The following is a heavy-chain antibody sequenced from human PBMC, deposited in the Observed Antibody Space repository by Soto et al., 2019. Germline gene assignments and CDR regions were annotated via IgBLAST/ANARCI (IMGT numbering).Heavy chain of an antibody. CDR2: IYFSGST. V-gene: IGHV4-30-4*01. D-gene: IGHD2-15*01. CDR1: GDSISSGDYY. J-gene: IGHJ5*02. Sequence: QVQLQESGPGLVKPSQTLSLTCTVSGDSISSGDYYWSWIRQPPGKGLEWIAYIYFSGSTYYNPSLEGRVTIPVDTSKNQFSLKLNSVTAADTAVDYCARENRYCSGGSCYAVDPWGQGTLVTVSS. CDR3: ARENRYCSGGSCYAVDP.